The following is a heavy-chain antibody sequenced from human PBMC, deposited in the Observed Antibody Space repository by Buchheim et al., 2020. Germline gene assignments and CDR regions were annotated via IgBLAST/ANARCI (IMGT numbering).Heavy chain of an antibody. CDR3: ATRITGTPHGDYYYYYMDV. Sequence: QVQLVLSGAEVKKPGASVKVSCKASGGTFSSYAISWVRQAPGQGLEWMGGIIPIFGTANYAQKFQGRVTITADESTSTAYMELSSLRSEDTAVYYCATRITGTPHGDYYYYYMDVWGKGTT. V-gene: IGHV1-69*01. J-gene: IGHJ6*03. CDR2: IIPIFGTA. CDR1: GGTFSSYA. D-gene: IGHD1-7*01.